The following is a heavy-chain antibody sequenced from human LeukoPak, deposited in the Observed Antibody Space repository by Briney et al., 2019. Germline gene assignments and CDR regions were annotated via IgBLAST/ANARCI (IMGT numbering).Heavy chain of an antibody. CDR3: TRQHSTSTDYYGLDV. Sequence: SQTLSLTCAISGDSVSSKSAAWNWIRQSPSRGLEWLGRTYYRSKWNNDYAVSVQNRITINPDTSKNQFSLQLKSATPEDTAVYYCTRQHSTSTDYYGLDVWGQGTTVTVSS. D-gene: IGHD6-6*01. V-gene: IGHV6-1*01. CDR2: TYYRSKWNN. J-gene: IGHJ6*02. CDR1: GDSVSSKSAA.